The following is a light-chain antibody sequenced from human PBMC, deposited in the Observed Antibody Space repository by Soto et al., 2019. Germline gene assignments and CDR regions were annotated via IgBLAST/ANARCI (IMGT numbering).Light chain of an antibody. CDR3: QQYSSLWT. Sequence: EIVLTQSPGTLSLSPVERATLSCGASQSVTSNYLAWYQQKPGQAPRLLIFGASIRVTGIPDRFIGSGSGTDFTLTISRLEPEDFAVYYCQQYSSLWTFGQGTKVDIK. V-gene: IGKV3-20*01. J-gene: IGKJ1*01. CDR1: QSVTSNY. CDR2: GAS.